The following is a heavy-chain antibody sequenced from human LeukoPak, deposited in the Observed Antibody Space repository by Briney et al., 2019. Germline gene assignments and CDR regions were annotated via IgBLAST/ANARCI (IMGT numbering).Heavy chain of an antibody. CDR3: AILRVGY. CDR1: GFSFRNYG. V-gene: IGHV3-30*03. J-gene: IGHJ4*02. Sequence: GGSLRLSCAASGFSFRNYGMHWVRQAPGKGLEWVAVISYDGSNKYYADSVKGRFTISRDNSKNTLYLQMTSLRVEETAVYYRAILRVGYWGQGTLVTVSS. CDR2: ISYDGSNK. D-gene: IGHD1-26*01.